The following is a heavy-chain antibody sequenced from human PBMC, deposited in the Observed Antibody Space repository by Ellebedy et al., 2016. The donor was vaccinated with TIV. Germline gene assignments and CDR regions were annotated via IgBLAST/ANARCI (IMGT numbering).Heavy chain of an antibody. CDR2: MNGGSDYT. CDR3: AKATGSGSYIIEN. CDR1: GYNFINYA. J-gene: IGHJ4*02. Sequence: ASVKVSCKASGYNFINYAMHWVRQAPGQRLEWMGLMNGGSDYTKYSLKFQGRVTLTRDTAASTEYMELSSLRAEDTALYYCAKATGSGSYIIENWGQGTLVTVSS. V-gene: IGHV1-3*01. D-gene: IGHD3-10*01.